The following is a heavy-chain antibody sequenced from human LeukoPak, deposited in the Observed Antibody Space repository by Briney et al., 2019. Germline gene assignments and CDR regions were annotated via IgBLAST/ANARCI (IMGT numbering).Heavy chain of an antibody. J-gene: IGHJ5*02. CDR1: GYTFTSYG. V-gene: IGHV1-18*01. CDR2: ISAYNGNT. CDR3: ARPRSSSWSKVWFDP. Sequence: GASVKVSCKASGYTFTSYGISWVRQAPGQGLEWMGWISAYNGNTNYAQKLQGRVTMTTDTSTSTAYMEQRSLRSDDTAVYYCARPRSSSWSKVWFDPWGQGTLVTVSS. D-gene: IGHD6-13*01.